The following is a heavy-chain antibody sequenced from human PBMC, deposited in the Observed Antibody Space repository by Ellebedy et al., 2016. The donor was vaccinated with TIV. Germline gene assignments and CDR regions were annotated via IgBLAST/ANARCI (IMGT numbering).Heavy chain of an antibody. Sequence: GESLKISCAASGFRFSIYDMYWVRHAPGRGLEWVAASGSGGDSYYADSVRGRFTISRNYAKSSLFLQMDSLRAGDTAVYFCVGGAQQPHNLCFEVWGRGTLVTVSS. CDR1: GFRFSIYD. CDR3: VGGAQQPHNLCFEV. V-gene: IGHV3-13*01. CDR2: SGSGGDS. D-gene: IGHD6-13*01. J-gene: IGHJ2*01.